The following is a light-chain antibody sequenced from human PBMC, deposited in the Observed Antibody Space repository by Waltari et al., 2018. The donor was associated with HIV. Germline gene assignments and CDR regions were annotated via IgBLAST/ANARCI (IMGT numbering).Light chain of an antibody. CDR3: TSYTSAATVV. Sequence: QSALTQPASVSGSPGQSITISCTGTSSDVGGYNYVSWYQQHPGKAPKVIIYEVTNRPSGVSNLLAGSKSGNTAYLTISGLQGEDEADYYCTSYTSAATVVFGGGTKLTVL. V-gene: IGLV2-14*01. J-gene: IGLJ2*01. CDR2: EVT. CDR1: SSDVGGYNY.